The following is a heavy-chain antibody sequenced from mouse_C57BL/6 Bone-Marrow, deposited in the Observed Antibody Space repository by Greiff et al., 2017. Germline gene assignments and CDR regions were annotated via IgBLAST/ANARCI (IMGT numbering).Heavy chain of an antibody. V-gene: IGHV1-26*01. J-gene: IGHJ2*01. CDR1: GYTFTDYY. CDR3: ARWGLVEDYFDY. CDR2: INPNNGGT. Sequence: EVQLQQSGPELVKPGASVKISCKASGYTFTDYYMNWVKQSHGKSLEWIGDINPNNGGTSYNQKFKGKATLTVDKSSSTAYMELRSLTSEDSAVYYCARWGLVEDYFDYWGQGTTLTGSS. D-gene: IGHD1-1*02.